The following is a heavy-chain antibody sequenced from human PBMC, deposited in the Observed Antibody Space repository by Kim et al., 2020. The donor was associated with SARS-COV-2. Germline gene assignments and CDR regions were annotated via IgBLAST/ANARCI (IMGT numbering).Heavy chain of an antibody. CDR1: GFTFSSYA. CDR3: ARSVGGTYYYGMDV. J-gene: IGHJ6*02. D-gene: IGHD1-26*01. V-gene: IGHV3-30-3*01. CDR2: ISYDGSNK. Sequence: GGSLRLSCAVSGFTFSSYAMHWVRQAPGKGLEWVAVISYDGSNKYYADSVKGRFTISRDNSKNTLYLKMNSLRAEDTAVYYCARSVGGTYYYGMDVWGQGTTVTVSS.